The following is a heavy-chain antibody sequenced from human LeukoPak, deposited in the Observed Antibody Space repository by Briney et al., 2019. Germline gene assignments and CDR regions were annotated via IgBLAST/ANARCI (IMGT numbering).Heavy chain of an antibody. V-gene: IGHV3-7*03. J-gene: IGHJ4*02. D-gene: IGHD3-9*01. CDR3: AKEVGRYFDWTHTYFDY. Sequence: GGSLRVSCADSGFTFSSFWMTWVRQAPGKGLEWVANIKQDGSEKYYVDSVKGRFTISRDNAKKSLFLQMNSLRAEDTAVYYCAKEVGRYFDWTHTYFDYWGQGTLVTVSS. CDR2: IKQDGSEK. CDR1: GFTFSSFW.